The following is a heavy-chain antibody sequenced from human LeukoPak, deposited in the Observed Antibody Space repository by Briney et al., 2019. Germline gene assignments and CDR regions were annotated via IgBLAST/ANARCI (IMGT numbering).Heavy chain of an antibody. CDR3: ARGRNGYNFGSDY. Sequence: ASETLSLTCTVSGGSISGYYWNWIRQPPGKGLEWIAYVYYTGRTNYNPSLNSRVTISVDTSKNQFSLELSSVTAADTAVYYCARGRNGYNFGSDYWGQGTLVTVSS. CDR2: VYYTGRT. J-gene: IGHJ4*02. CDR1: GGSISGYY. D-gene: IGHD5-24*01. V-gene: IGHV4-59*01.